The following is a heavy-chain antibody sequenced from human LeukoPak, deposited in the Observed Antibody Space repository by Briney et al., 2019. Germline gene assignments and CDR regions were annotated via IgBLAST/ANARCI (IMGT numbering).Heavy chain of an antibody. D-gene: IGHD6-13*01. J-gene: IGHJ4*02. V-gene: IGHV4-39*01. CDR3: ARRRNSSRHVDY. CDR1: GGSISSGGCY. CDR2: IYYSGST. Sequence: SETLSLTCTVSGGSISSGGCYWSWIRQPPGKGLEWIGSIYYSGSTYYNPSLKSRVTISVDTSKNQFSLKLSSVTAADTAVYYCARRRNSSRHVDYWGQGTLVTVSS.